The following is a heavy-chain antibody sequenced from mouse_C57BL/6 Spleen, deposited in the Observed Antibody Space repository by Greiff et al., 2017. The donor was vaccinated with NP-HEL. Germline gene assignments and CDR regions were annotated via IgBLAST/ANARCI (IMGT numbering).Heavy chain of an antibody. CDR3: AKSYYYGSRSYAMDY. CDR1: GFTFSDYY. J-gene: IGHJ4*01. Sequence: EVQLVESGGGLVQPGGSLKLSCAASGFTFSDYYMYWVRQTPEKRLEWVAYISNGGGSTYYPDTVKGRFTISRDNAKNTLYLQMSRLKSEDTAMYYCAKSYYYGSRSYAMDYWGQGTSVTVSS. D-gene: IGHD1-1*01. V-gene: IGHV5-12*01. CDR2: ISNGGGST.